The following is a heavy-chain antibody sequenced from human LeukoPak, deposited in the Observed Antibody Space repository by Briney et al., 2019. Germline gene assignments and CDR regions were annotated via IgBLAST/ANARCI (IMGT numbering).Heavy chain of an antibody. CDR2: ISSSSSYI. CDR1: GFTLSSYS. Sequence: KAWGSLRLSCAASGFTLSSYSMNWVRQAPGKGLEWVSSISSSSSYIYYADSVKGRFTISRDNAKNSLYLQMNSLRAEDTAVYYCARDDEDFWSGYGDAFDIWGQGTMVTVSS. V-gene: IGHV3-21*01. D-gene: IGHD3-3*01. CDR3: ARDDEDFWSGYGDAFDI. J-gene: IGHJ3*02.